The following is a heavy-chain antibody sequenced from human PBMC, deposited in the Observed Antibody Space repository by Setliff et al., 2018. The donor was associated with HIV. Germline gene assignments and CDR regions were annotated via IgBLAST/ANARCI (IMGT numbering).Heavy chain of an antibody. Sequence: ASVKVSCKVSGYSFINNYMHWVQQAPGKGLEWMGLVDPEDGATIYAEKFQGRVTITADTSTDTAYMELSSLRSEDTAVYYCAITYSSGSANNWFDPWGQGTLVTVSS. CDR3: AITYSSGSANNWFDP. J-gene: IGHJ5*02. CDR1: GYSFINNY. D-gene: IGHD6-19*01. V-gene: IGHV1-69-2*01. CDR2: VDPEDGAT.